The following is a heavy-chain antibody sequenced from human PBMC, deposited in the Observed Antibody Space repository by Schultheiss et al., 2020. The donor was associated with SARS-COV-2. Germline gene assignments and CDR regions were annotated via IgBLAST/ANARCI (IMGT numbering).Heavy chain of an antibody. CDR2: ISSSSSYI. D-gene: IGHD3-10*01. V-gene: IGHV3-11*06. CDR3: ARPIWFGDPSGGMDV. CDR1: GFTFSDYY. Sequence: GGSLRLSCAASGFTFSDYYMSWIRQAPGKGLEWVSYISSSSSYIYYADSVKGRFTISRDNSKNTLYLQMNSLRAEDTAVYYCARPIWFGDPSGGMDVWGQGTTVTVSS. J-gene: IGHJ6*02.